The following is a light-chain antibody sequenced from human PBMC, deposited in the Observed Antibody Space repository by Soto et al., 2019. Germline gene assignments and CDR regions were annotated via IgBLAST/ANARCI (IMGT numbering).Light chain of an antibody. CDR1: QGINTY. V-gene: IGKV1-39*01. CDR2: TTS. Sequence: DIQMTQSPSSLSASVGDRVTITCRASQGINTYLNWYQRKPGKAPKLLIYTTSILQNGVPSRFSGSGSGTDFTLTISSLQPEDFATYYCQQSYTAPPTFGQGTKVDIK. CDR3: QQSYTAPPT. J-gene: IGKJ1*01.